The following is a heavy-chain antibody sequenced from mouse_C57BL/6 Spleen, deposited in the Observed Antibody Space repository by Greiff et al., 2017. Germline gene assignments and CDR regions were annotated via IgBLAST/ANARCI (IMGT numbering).Heavy chain of an antibody. CDR1: GYSFTGYY. V-gene: IGHV1-31*01. Sequence: EVKLLESGPELVKPGASVKISCKASGYSFTGYYMHWVKQSHGNILDWIGYIYPYNGVSSYNQKFKGKATLTVDKSSSTAYMELRSLTSEDSAVYYCARCTDLRGFGDWGQGTTLTVYS. J-gene: IGHJ2*01. CDR2: IYPYNGVS. CDR3: ARCTDLRGFGD. D-gene: IGHD1-1*01.